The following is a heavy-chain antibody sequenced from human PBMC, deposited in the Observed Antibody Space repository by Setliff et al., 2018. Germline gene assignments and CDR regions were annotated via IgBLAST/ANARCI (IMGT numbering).Heavy chain of an antibody. CDR3: ARSGYYSIDAFDI. CDR1: GGSISGGGYY. CDR2: IYYSGST. Sequence: SETLSLTCTVSGGSISGGGYYWSWIRQHPRKGLEWIGYIYYSGSTNYTPSLKSRVTLSVDTSRYHFSLELNSVTAADTAVYYCARSGYYSIDAFDIWGQGTMVTVSS. J-gene: IGHJ3*02. D-gene: IGHD3-22*01. V-gene: IGHV4-31*03.